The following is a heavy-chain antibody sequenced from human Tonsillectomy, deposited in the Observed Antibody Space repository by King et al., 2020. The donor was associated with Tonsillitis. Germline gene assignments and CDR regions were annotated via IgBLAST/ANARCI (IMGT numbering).Heavy chain of an antibody. Sequence: VQLQESGPGLVKPSETLSLTCIVSGDSIGTDYWSWIRQPPGKGLEWIGYIHYSGSTNYNPSLKSRVTMSVDMSKNQFSLKLSSVTAADTAVYYCARVLAAAGSYFDYWGQGTLVTVSS. V-gene: IGHV4-59*08. CDR1: GDSIGTDY. D-gene: IGHD6-13*01. J-gene: IGHJ4*02. CDR2: IHYSGST. CDR3: ARVLAAAGSYFDY.